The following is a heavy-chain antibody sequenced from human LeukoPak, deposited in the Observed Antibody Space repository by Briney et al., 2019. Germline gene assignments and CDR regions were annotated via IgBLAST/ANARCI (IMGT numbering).Heavy chain of an antibody. D-gene: IGHD4-17*01. V-gene: IGHV4-34*01. CDR1: GGSFSGYY. Sequence: SETLSLTCAVYGGSFSGYYWSWIRQPPGKGLEWIGEINHSGSTNYNPSLRSRVTISVDTSKNQFSLKLSSVTAADTAVYYCARATVTTRWFDPWGQGTLVTVSS. CDR2: INHSGST. J-gene: IGHJ5*02. CDR3: ARATVTTRWFDP.